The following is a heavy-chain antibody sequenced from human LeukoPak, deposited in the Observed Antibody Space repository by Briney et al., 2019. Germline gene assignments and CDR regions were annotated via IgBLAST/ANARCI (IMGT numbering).Heavy chain of an antibody. D-gene: IGHD6-6*01. CDR1: GGSISSYY. Sequence: SETLSLTCTVSGGSISSYYWSWIRQPPGKGLEWIGYIYYSGSTNYNPSLKSRVTISVDTSKNQFSLKLSSVTAADTAVYYCARGLGQLAFFDYWGQGTLVAVSS. CDR3: ARGLGQLAFFDY. J-gene: IGHJ4*02. V-gene: IGHV4-59*12. CDR2: IYYSGST.